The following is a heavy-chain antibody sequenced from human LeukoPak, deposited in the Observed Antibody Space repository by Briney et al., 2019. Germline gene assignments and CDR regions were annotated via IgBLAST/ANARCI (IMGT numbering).Heavy chain of an antibody. CDR2: IYYSGST. J-gene: IGHJ4*02. CDR3: ARGGRPGEYFDY. Sequence: ASETLSLTCTVSGGSISSYYWSWIRQPPGKGLEWIGYIYYSGSTNYNPSLKSRVTISVDTSKNQFSLKLSSVTAADTAVYYCARGGRPGEYFDYWGQATLVTFSS. D-gene: IGHD7-27*01. V-gene: IGHV4-59*01. CDR1: GGSISSYY.